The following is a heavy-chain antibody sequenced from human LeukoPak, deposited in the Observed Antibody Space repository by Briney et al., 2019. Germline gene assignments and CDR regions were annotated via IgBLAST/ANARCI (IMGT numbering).Heavy chain of an antibody. Sequence: NLGESLKISCKGSGYSFTSYWIGWVRQMPGKGLEWMGIIYPGDSDTRYSPSFQGQVTISADKSISTAYLQWSSLKASDTAMYYCARGPPRYSYGSKYYYYYYYMDVWGKGTTVIVSS. V-gene: IGHV5-51*01. CDR3: ARGPPRYSYGSKYYYYYYYMDV. CDR2: IYPGDSDT. CDR1: GYSFTSYW. D-gene: IGHD5-18*01. J-gene: IGHJ6*03.